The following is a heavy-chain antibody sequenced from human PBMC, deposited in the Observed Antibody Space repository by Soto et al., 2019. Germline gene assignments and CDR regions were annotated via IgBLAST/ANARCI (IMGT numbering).Heavy chain of an antibody. Sequence: GGSLRHSCAASGVTFISYSMNWVRQAPGKGLEWVSYISSSSSTIYYADSVKGRFTISRDNAKNSLYLQMNSLRAEDTAVYYCAAGLPVDYWGQGTLVTVSS. CDR2: ISSSSSTI. CDR1: GVTFISYS. D-gene: IGHD3-16*01. V-gene: IGHV3-48*01. J-gene: IGHJ4*02. CDR3: AAGLPVDY.